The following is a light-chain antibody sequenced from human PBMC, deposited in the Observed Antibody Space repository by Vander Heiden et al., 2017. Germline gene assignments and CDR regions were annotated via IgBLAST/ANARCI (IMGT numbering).Light chain of an antibody. V-gene: IGKV2-24*01. J-gene: IGKJ2*01. CDR1: QSLVHSDGNTY. CDR3: VQGAQFPYT. Sequence: DIVMTQTPLSLPVILGQPASISCRSSQSLVHSDGNTYLSWLHQRPGQPPRLLIYKISKRFSGVPDKFSGRGAGTDFTLTISRVEPEDVGIYYCVQGAQFPYTFGPGTKLDIK. CDR2: KIS.